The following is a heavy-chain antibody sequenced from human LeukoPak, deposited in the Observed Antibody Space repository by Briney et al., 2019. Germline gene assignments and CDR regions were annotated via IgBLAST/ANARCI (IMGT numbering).Heavy chain of an antibody. CDR1: GFSVTTKY. CDR3: ATDGGRREFDY. Sequence: GGSLRLSCEASGFSVTTKYMSWVLQAPGKGLEWVSVIYSGGSTYYADSVKARFTISRDKSKSTVYLQMNNLRAEDTAVYYCATDGGRREFDYWGQGTLVTVSS. CDR2: IYSGGST. V-gene: IGHV3-66*01. D-gene: IGHD3-3*01. J-gene: IGHJ4*02.